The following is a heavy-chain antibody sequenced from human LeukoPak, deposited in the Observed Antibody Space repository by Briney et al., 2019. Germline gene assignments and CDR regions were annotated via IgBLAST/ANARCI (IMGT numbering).Heavy chain of an antibody. J-gene: IGHJ1*01. CDR3: ASPYGDYGYFQH. CDR2: IYYSGSP. CDR1: SGSISSSSYY. Sequence: PSETLSLTCTVSSGSISSSSYYWGWIRQPPGKGLEWIGSIYYSGSPYYNPSLKSRVTISVDTSKNQFSLKVSSVTAADTAVYYYASPYGDYGYFQHWGQGTLVTVSS. V-gene: IGHV4-39*01. D-gene: IGHD4-17*01.